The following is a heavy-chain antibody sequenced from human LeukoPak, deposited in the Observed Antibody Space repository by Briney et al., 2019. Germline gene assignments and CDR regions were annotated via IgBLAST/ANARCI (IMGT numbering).Heavy chain of an antibody. CDR2: ISSSSSYI. CDR1: GFTFSSYS. V-gene: IGHV3-21*01. CDR3: ARQYYYGSGSYLVAYGMDV. J-gene: IGHJ6*04. D-gene: IGHD3-10*01. Sequence: GGSLRLSCATSGFTFSSYSMNWVRQAPGKGLEWVSSISSSSSYIYYADSVKGRFTISRDNAKNSLYLQMNSLRAEDTAVYYCARQYYYGSGSYLVAYGMDVWGKGTTVTVSS.